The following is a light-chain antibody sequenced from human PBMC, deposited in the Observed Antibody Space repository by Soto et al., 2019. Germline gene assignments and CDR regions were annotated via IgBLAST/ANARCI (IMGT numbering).Light chain of an antibody. CDR1: QSISTT. CDR3: QQYTDWPTT. Sequence: EIVMTQSPATLSVSPGGRATLSCRASQSISTTVAWYQQKPGQAPRLLIYGASTRATGIPVRFTGSGSGTEFTLIISSLQSEDLAVYYCQQYTDWPTTFGQGTKVDIK. CDR2: GAS. J-gene: IGKJ1*01. V-gene: IGKV3-15*01.